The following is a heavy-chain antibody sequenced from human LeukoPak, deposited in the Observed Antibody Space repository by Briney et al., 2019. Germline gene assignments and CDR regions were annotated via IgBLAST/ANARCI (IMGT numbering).Heavy chain of an antibody. CDR1: GGSFSGYY. CDR2: INHSGST. J-gene: IGHJ6*03. Sequence: SETLSFTCAVYGGSFSGYYWSWIRQPPGKGLEWIGEINHSGSTNYNPSLKSRVTISVDTSKNQFSLKLSSVTAADTAVYYCARGCHSNLYYYYYMDVWGKGTTVTVSS. V-gene: IGHV4-34*01. D-gene: IGHD4-11*01. CDR3: ARGCHSNLYYYYYMDV.